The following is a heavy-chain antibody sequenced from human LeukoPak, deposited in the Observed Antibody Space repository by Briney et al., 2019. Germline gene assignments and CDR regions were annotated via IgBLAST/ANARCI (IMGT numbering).Heavy chain of an antibody. V-gene: IGHV1-69*04. CDR3: ARDRGDIVVVAATSNWFDP. CDR1: GSTFSSYA. Sequence: SVKVSCQASGSTFSSYAIRWVRPAPGQGVGWVGRIIPIFGIAKYAQKFQGRVTITADKSTSTAYRELSRLRSKDTAVYYWARDRGDIVVVAATSNWFDPWGQGTLVTVSS. CDR2: IIPIFGIA. J-gene: IGHJ5*02. D-gene: IGHD2-21*02.